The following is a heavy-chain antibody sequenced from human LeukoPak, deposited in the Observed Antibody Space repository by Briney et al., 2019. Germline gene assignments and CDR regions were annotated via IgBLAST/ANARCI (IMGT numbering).Heavy chain of an antibody. CDR3: ANGAAAGTPTIGDY. V-gene: IGHV3-23*01. CDR1: GFTFSNYG. CDR2: TSGSGENS. Sequence: PGGSLRLSCAASGFTFSNYGMSWVRQAPGKGLEWVSVTSGSGENSYYADSVKGRFTISRDNFKNTLYLRMNSLRAEDTAVYYCANGAAAGTPTIGDYWGQGTLVTVSS. D-gene: IGHD6-13*01. J-gene: IGHJ4*02.